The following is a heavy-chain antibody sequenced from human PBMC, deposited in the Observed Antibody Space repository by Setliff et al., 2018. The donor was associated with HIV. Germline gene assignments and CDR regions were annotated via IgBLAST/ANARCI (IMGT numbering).Heavy chain of an antibody. D-gene: IGHD3-10*01. V-gene: IGHV3-11*03. CDR3: ASFFGDYGY. CDR2: IGSSSHGI. J-gene: IGHJ4*01. CDR1: GFTFNNAW. Sequence: SLRLSCAASGFTFNNAWMTWVRQAPGKGLEWVAHIGSSSHGIHYTASVQGRFTVSRDNANNLLFLKMNNLRVEDTAVYYCASFFGDYGYWGHGTQVTVSS.